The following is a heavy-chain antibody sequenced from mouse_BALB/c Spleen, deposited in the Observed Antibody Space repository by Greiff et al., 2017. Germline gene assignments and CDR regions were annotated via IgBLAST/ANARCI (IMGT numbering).Heavy chain of an antibody. Sequence: EVQVVESGAELVKPGASVKLSCTASGFNIKDTYMHWVKQRPEQGLEWIGRIDPANGNTKYDPKFQGKATITADTSSNTAYLQLSSLTSEDTAVYYCAPIYYDYDGAWFAYWGQGTLVTVSA. CDR1: GFNIKDTY. CDR2: IDPANGNT. J-gene: IGHJ3*01. D-gene: IGHD2-4*01. CDR3: APIYYDYDGAWFAY. V-gene: IGHV14-3*02.